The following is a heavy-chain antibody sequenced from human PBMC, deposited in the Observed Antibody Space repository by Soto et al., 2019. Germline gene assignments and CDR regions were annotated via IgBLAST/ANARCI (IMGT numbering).Heavy chain of an antibody. J-gene: IGHJ4*02. CDR2: FDPEDGET. V-gene: IGHV1-24*01. D-gene: IGHD3-9*01. CDR1: GYTLTELS. CDR3: ATVADYDILTGYYQFDY. Sequence: VASVKVSCKVSGYTLTELSMHWVRQAPGKGLEWMGGFDPEDGETIYAQKFQGRVTMTEDTSTDTAYMELSSLRSEDTAVYYCATVADYDILTGYYQFDYWGQGTLVTVSS.